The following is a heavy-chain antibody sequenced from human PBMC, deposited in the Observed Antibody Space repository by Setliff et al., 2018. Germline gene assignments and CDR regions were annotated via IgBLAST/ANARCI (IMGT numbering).Heavy chain of an antibody. CDR1: GGTFSSYA. V-gene: IGHV1-69*10. J-gene: IGHJ6*03. D-gene: IGHD1-26*01. CDR2: IIPILGIA. Sequence: GASVKVSCKASGGTFSSYAISWVRQAPGQGLEWMGGIIPILGIANYAQKSQGRVTITADKSTSTAYMELSSLRSEDTAVYYCARVAYSGIYYSYYYMDVWGKGTTVTVSS. CDR3: ARVAYSGIYYSYYYMDV.